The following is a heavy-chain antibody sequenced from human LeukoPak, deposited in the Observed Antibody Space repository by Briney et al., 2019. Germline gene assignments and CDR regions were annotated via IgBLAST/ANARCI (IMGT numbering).Heavy chain of an antibody. CDR2: IKQDGSEK. Sequence: PGGSLRLSCAASGFTFSSYWMSWVRQAPGKGLEWVANIKQDGSEKYYVDSVKGRFTISRDNAKNSLYLQMNSLRDEDTAVYYCARALHSSSSPFDYWGQGTLVTVSS. CDR1: GFTFSSYW. J-gene: IGHJ4*02. CDR3: ARALHSSSSPFDY. V-gene: IGHV3-7*05. D-gene: IGHD6-6*01.